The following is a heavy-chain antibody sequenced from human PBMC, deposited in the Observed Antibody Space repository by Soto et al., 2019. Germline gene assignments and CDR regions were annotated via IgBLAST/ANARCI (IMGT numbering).Heavy chain of an antibody. CDR2: ISGSGGST. Sequence: EVQLLESGGGLVQPGGSLRLSCAASGFTFSSYAMSWVRQAPGKGLEWVSAISGSGGSTYYADSVKGRFTISRDNSKNTLDLQMNSLRAEDTAVYYCAKCTNCHVGYNWFDPWGQGTLVTVSS. J-gene: IGHJ5*02. V-gene: IGHV3-23*01. D-gene: IGHD2-8*01. CDR1: GFTFSSYA. CDR3: AKCTNCHVGYNWFDP.